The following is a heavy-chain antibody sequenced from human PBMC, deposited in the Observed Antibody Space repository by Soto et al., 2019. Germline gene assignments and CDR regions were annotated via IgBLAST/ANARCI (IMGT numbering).Heavy chain of an antibody. Sequence: QVQLVESGGGVVQPGRSLRLSCAASGFTFSSYGMHWVRQAPGKGLEWVAVIWYDGSNKYYADSVKGRFTISRDNSKNTLYLQMNSLRAEDTAVYYCAREDYSVRRGPFDYWGQGTLVTVSS. CDR1: GFTFSSYG. CDR3: AREDYSVRRGPFDY. J-gene: IGHJ4*02. V-gene: IGHV3-33*01. CDR2: IWYDGSNK. D-gene: IGHD3-10*01.